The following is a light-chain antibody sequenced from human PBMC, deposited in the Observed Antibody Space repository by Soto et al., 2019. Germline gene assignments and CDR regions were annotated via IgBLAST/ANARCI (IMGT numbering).Light chain of an antibody. Sequence: QSALTQPASVSGSPGQSITISCTGTSSDVGGYNYVSWYQQHPGKAPKLIICEVSNRPSGVSNRFSGSKSGNTASLTISGLQAEDEADYYCSSYTSSSTYWVFGGGTKLTVL. CDR1: SSDVGGYNY. J-gene: IGLJ3*02. CDR3: SSYTSSSTYWV. V-gene: IGLV2-14*01. CDR2: EVS.